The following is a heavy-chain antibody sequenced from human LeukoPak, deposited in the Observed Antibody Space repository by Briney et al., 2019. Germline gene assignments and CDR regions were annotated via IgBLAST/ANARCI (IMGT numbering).Heavy chain of an antibody. V-gene: IGHV4-39*07. Sequence: PSETLSLTCTVSGGSISSSSYYWGWIRQPPGKGLEWIGSIYYSGSTYYNPSLKSRVTISVDTSKNQFSLKLSSVTAADTAVYYCARLKMVGITMVRGVSDWFDPWGQGTLVTVSS. J-gene: IGHJ5*02. CDR2: IYYSGST. D-gene: IGHD3-10*01. CDR3: ARLKMVGITMVRGVSDWFDP. CDR1: GGSISSSSYY.